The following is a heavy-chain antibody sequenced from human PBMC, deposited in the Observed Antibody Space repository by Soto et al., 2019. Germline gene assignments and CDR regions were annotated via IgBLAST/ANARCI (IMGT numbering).Heavy chain of an antibody. CDR2: ISSSSSTI. V-gene: IGHV3-48*01. CDR3: ARVLPGGYFAS. CDR1: GFTFSSYS. D-gene: IGHD2-15*01. Sequence: GGSLRLSCAASGFTFSSYSMNWVRQAPGKGLEWVSYISSSSSTIYYADSVKGRFTISRDNAKNSLYLQMNSLRAEDTALYYCARVLPGGYFASWGQVILVTVSS. J-gene: IGHJ4*02.